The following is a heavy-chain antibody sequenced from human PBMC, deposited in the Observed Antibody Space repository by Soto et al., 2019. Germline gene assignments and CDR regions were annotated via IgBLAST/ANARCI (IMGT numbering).Heavy chain of an antibody. CDR2: ISAYNGNT. CDR3: ARLYSSSWGTKTGYFQH. CDR1: GYTFTSYG. V-gene: IGHV1-18*01. J-gene: IGHJ1*01. Sequence: ASVKVSCKASGYTFTSYGISWVRQAPGQGLEWMGWISAYNGNTNYAQKLQGRVTMTTDTSTSTAYMELRSLRSDDTAVYYCARLYSSSWGTKTGYFQHWGQGTLVTVSS. D-gene: IGHD6-13*01.